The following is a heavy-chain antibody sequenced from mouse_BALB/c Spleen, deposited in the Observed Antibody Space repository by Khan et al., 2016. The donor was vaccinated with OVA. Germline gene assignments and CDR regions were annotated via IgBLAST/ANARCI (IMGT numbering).Heavy chain of an antibody. D-gene: IGHD2-14*01. CDR3: ARGRAAYYRNDGGAMEY. J-gene: IGHJ4*01. V-gene: IGHV9-4*02. CDR1: GYTFTTAG. CDR2: INTHSGVP. Sequence: QVQLKQSGPELKKPGETVRISCKASGYTFTTAGIQWVQKMPGKGLKWIGWINTHSGVPKYAEDFKGRFAFSLEISVSTAYLQITNLKNEDTATYFCARGRAAYYRNDGGAMEYWGQGTSVTVSS.